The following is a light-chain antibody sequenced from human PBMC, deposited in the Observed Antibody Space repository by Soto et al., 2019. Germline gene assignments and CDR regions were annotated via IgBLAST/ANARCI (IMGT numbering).Light chain of an antibody. J-gene: IGKJ1*01. V-gene: IGKV3-15*01. CDR3: KQYNNWPWT. CDR2: GAS. Sequence: EIVMTQSPATLSVSPGERATLCCRASQSVSSNLAWYQQKPGQAPRLLIYGASTRATGIPARFSGSGSGTEFTLTISSLQSEDFAVYYCKQYNNWPWTFGQGTKVDIK. CDR1: QSVSSN.